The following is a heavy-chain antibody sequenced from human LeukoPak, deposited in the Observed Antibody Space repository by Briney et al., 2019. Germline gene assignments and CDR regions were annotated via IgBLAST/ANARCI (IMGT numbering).Heavy chain of an antibody. V-gene: IGHV3-23*01. CDR2: ISGSGGST. CDR1: GFTFSSYA. CDR3: AKDLSGDYFHYFDY. Sequence: GGSLRLFCAASGFTFSSYAMSWVRQAPGKGLEWVSAISGSGGSTYYADSVKGRFTISRDNSKNTLYLQMNSLRAEDTAVYYCAKDLSGDYFHYFDYWGQGTLVTVSS. J-gene: IGHJ4*02. D-gene: IGHD4-17*01.